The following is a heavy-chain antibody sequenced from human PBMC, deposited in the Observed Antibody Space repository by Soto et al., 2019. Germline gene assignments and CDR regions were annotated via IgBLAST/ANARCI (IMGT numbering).Heavy chain of an antibody. CDR2: IGGSSRSI. CDR1: GLTFSSYS. D-gene: IGHD2-8*01. V-gene: IGHV3-48*01. CDR3: ARDSQWAFDY. Sequence: GGSLSHSCTASGLTFSSYSMNWVRPAPGKGLEWISYIGGSSRSISYADSVKGRFTISRDNAKNSLYLQMNSMRAEDTAVYYCARDSQWAFDYWGQGMPVTVSS. J-gene: IGHJ4*02.